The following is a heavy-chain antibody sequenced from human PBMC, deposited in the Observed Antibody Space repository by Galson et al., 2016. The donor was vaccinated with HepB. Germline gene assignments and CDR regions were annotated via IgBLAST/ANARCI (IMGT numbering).Heavy chain of an antibody. D-gene: IGHD3-10*01. V-gene: IGHV4-61*02. J-gene: IGHJ4*02. CDR1: GGSISSGSYF. Sequence: TLSLTCTVSGGSISSGSYFCNWIRQPAGKGLEWIGSMFTSGNSNYNPSLKSRVTISLDTSKNQLFLKMSSVTAADTAVYYCAVWFGDVNYWGQGILVTVSS. CDR3: AVWFGDVNY. CDR2: MFTSGNS.